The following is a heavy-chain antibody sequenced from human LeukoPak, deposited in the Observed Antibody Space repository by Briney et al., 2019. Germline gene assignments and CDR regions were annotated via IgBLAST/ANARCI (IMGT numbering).Heavy chain of an antibody. CDR3: ASYYYGSGTSLGY. D-gene: IGHD3-10*01. Sequence: GGSLRLSCAASGFTFSGYWMHWVRQAPGRGLVWVSRVNSDGSSTTYADSVKGRFTISRDNAKNTLYLQMNSLRPEDTAVYYCASYYYGSGTSLGYWGQGTLVTVSS. V-gene: IGHV3-74*01. J-gene: IGHJ4*02. CDR2: VNSDGSST. CDR1: GFTFSGYW.